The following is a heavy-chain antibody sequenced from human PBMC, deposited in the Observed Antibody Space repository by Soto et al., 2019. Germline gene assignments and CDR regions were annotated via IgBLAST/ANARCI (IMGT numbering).Heavy chain of an antibody. V-gene: IGHV3-13*01. CDR2: ITTAGDT. CDR1: GFPFSNYD. D-gene: IGHD2-2*01. J-gene: IGHJ5*02. Sequence: GGSLRLSCAASGFPFSNYDMHWVRPVTGKGLEWVSGITTAGDTYYADSVKGRFTISRDNSKNTLYLQMNSLRAEDTAVYYCAKDPLYCSSTSCYANWFDPWGQGTLVTVSS. CDR3: AKDPLYCSSTSCYANWFDP.